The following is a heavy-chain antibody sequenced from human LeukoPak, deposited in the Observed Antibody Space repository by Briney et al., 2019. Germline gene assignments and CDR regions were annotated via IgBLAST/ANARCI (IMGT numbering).Heavy chain of an antibody. J-gene: IGHJ6*03. D-gene: IGHD6-6*01. CDR2: INHSGST. CDR3: ARKCRIAARPVYYYYYMDV. CDR1: GGSFSGYY. Sequence: PSETLSLTCAVYGGSFSGYYWSWIRQPPGKGLEWIGEINHSGSTNYNPSLKSRATISVDTSKNQFSLKLSSVTAADTAVYYCARKCRIAARPVYYYYYMDVWGKGTTVTVSS. V-gene: IGHV4-34*01.